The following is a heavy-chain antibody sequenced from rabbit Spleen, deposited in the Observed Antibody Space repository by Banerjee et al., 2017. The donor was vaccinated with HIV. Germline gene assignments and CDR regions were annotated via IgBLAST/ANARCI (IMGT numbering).Heavy chain of an antibody. CDR3: ARLSSDWTYLKL. CDR1: GFSFSNKYV. D-gene: IGHD8-1*01. Sequence: QEQVVESGGGLVKPGASLTLTCTASGFSFSNKYVMCWVRQAPGKGLEWIACIYTTGTWTYYATWAKGRFTISKTSTTVTLQMTSLTAADTATYFCARLSSDWTYLKLWGPGTLVTVS. V-gene: IGHV1S45*01. CDR2: IYTTGTWT. J-gene: IGHJ4*01.